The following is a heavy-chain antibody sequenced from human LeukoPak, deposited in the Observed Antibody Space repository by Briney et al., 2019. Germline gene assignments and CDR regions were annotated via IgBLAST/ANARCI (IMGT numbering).Heavy chain of an antibody. CDR1: GYTFTNFV. V-gene: IGHV1-3*04. J-gene: IGHJ5*02. CDR2: INTGNGNT. Sequence: ASVKVSCKASGYTFTNFVIHWVRQAPGQRLEWMGWINTGNGNTKYSQKFQGRVTITRDTSASTAYMELSSLTSEDTAVHYCARGISFYHWFDPWGQGTLVTVSS. D-gene: IGHD3-16*01. CDR3: ARGISFYHWFDP.